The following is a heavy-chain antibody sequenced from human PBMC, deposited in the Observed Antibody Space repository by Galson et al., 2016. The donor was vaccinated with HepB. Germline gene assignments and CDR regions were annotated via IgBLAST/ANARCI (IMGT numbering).Heavy chain of an antibody. J-gene: IGHJ4*02. V-gene: IGHV3-74*01. CDR1: GFTLSSHW. CDR2: ISGDGSST. D-gene: IGHD2-2*01. Sequence: SLRLSCAASGFTLSSHWMHRVRQAPGKGLVWVSRISGDGSSTSYADSVKGRFTISRDNAKNTMYLQMKSLSAEDTAVYYCAKGRRSGCSSTSCYPFDYWGQGTLVTVSS. CDR3: AKGRRSGCSSTSCYPFDY.